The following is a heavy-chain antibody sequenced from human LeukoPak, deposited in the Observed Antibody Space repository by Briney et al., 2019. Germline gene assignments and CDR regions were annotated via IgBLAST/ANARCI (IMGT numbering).Heavy chain of an antibody. V-gene: IGHV4-59*01. D-gene: IGHD3-10*01. CDR2: IYYSGST. CDR1: GGSISSYY. Sequence: SETLSLTCAVYGGSISSYYWSWIRQPPGKGLEWIGYIYYSGSTNYNPSLKSRVTISVDTSKNQFSLKLSSVTAADTAVYYCAGINYGSGSYYGFGYWGQGTLVTVSS. J-gene: IGHJ4*02. CDR3: AGINYGSGSYYGFGY.